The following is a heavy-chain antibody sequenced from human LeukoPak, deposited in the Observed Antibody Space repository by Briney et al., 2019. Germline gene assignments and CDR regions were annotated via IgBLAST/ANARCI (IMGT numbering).Heavy chain of an antibody. V-gene: IGHV1-69*04. CDR3: AREPHYGDPYYLDY. Sequence: ASVKVSCKASGYTFTSYDINWVRQAAGQGLEWMGRIIPILGIANYAQKFQGRVTITADKSTSTAYMELSSLRSEDTAVYYCAREPHYGDPYYLDYWGQGTLVTVSS. CDR2: IIPILGIA. J-gene: IGHJ4*02. CDR1: GYTFTSYD. D-gene: IGHD4-17*01.